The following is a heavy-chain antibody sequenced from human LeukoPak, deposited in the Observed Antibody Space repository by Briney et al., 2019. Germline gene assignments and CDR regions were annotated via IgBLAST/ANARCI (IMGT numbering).Heavy chain of an antibody. CDR2: MNPNSGNT. Sequence: ASVKVSCKASGYTFTSYDINWVRQATGQGLEWMGWMNPNSGNTNYAQKLQGRVTMTTDTSTSTAYMELRSLRSDDTAVYYCVRSHSMVRGVSNWFDPWGQGTLVTVSS. V-gene: IGHV1-18*01. CDR1: GYTFTSYD. CDR3: VRSHSMVRGVSNWFDP. D-gene: IGHD3-10*01. J-gene: IGHJ5*02.